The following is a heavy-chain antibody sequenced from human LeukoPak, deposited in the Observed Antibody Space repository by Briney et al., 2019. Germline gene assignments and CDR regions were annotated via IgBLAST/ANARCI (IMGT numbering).Heavy chain of an antibody. J-gene: IGHJ4*02. Sequence: PGRSLRLSCAASGFTFSSHGMHWVRQSPGKGLEGVAVIWYDGSNKYYADSVRGRFTISRDNSKSTVYLQMDSLRAEDTAVYYCVRWGTGKILDYWGQGTLVTVSS. D-gene: IGHD3-16*01. CDR1: GFTFSSHG. CDR3: VRWGTGKILDY. V-gene: IGHV3-33*01. CDR2: IWYDGSNK.